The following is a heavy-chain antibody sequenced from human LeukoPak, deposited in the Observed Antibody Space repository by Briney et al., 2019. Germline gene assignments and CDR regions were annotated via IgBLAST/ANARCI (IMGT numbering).Heavy chain of an antibody. CDR3: ARGDYGGDYFDY. CDR1: GFTFSSYA. Sequence: GGSLRLSCAASGFTFSSYAVTWVRQAPGKGLEWVSAISGSGGSTYYADSVKGRFTISRDNSKNTLYLQMNSLRAEDTAVYYCARGDYGGDYFDYWGQGTLVTVSS. J-gene: IGHJ4*02. V-gene: IGHV3-23*01. D-gene: IGHD4-23*01. CDR2: ISGSGGST.